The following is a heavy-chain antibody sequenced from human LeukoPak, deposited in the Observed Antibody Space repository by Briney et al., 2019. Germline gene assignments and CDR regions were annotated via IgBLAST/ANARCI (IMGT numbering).Heavy chain of an antibody. CDR1: GGSFSGYY. CDR3: ARRAVRSRVVVAAVRNNWFDP. V-gene: IGHV4-34*01. J-gene: IGHJ5*02. D-gene: IGHD2-15*01. Sequence: SETLSLTCAVYGGSFSGYYWSWIRQPPGKGLEWIGEINHSGSTNYNPPLKSRVTISVDTSKNQFSLKLSSVTAADTAVYYCARRAVRSRVVVAAVRNNWFDPWGQGTLVTVSS. CDR2: INHSGST.